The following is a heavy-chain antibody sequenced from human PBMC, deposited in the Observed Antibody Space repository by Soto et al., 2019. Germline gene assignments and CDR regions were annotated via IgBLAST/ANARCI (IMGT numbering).Heavy chain of an antibody. Sequence: QVTLKESGPVLVNPTETLTLTCTVSGFSLSNARMGVSWIRQPPGKALEWLAHIFSNDEKSYSTSLKSRLTISKDTSKSQVVLTMTNMDPVDTATYYCARIYDFWRLNYYYGMDVWGQGTTVTVSS. CDR3: ARIYDFWRLNYYYGMDV. V-gene: IGHV2-26*01. CDR2: IFSNDEK. CDR1: GFSLSNARMG. J-gene: IGHJ6*02. D-gene: IGHD3-3*01.